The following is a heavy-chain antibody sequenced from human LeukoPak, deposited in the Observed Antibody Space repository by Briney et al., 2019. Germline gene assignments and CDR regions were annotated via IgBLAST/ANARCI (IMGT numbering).Heavy chain of an antibody. CDR3: AGERGYCTNGVCYTEDYYYYYMDV. CDR2: ITSSSSYI. Sequence: GGSLRLSCAASGFTFSIYTMNWVRQAPGKGLEWVSSITSSSSYIYYADSVKGRFTISRDNAKNSLYLQMNSLRAEDTAVYYCAGERGYCTNGVCYTEDYYYYYMDVWGKGITVTVSS. D-gene: IGHD2-8*01. CDR1: GFTFSIYT. J-gene: IGHJ6*03. V-gene: IGHV3-21*03.